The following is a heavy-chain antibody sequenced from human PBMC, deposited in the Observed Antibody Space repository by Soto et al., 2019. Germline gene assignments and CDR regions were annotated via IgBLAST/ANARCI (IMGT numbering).Heavy chain of an antibody. CDR2: ISSSSSYI. J-gene: IGHJ1*01. CDR3: ARDTYGDYGYFQH. V-gene: IGHV3-21*01. D-gene: IGHD4-17*01. CDR1: GFTFSSYS. Sequence: GGSLRLSCAASGFTFSSYSMNWVRQAPGKGLEWVSSISSSSSYIYYADSVKGRFTISRDNAKNSLYLQMNSLRAEDTAVYYCARDTYGDYGYFQHWGQGTLVTVSS.